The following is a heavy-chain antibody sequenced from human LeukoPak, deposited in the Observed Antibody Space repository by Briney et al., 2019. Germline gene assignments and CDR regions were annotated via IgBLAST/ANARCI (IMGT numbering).Heavy chain of an antibody. D-gene: IGHD6-19*01. CDR1: GGSISSSSYY. Sequence: PSETLSLTCTVSGGSISSSSYYWGWIRQPPGKGLEWIGSIYYSGSTYYNPSLKSRVTISVDKSKNQFSLKLSSVTAADTAVYYCARDYGQYSSGWRFDYWGQGTLVTVSS. CDR2: IYYSGST. J-gene: IGHJ4*02. V-gene: IGHV4-39*07. CDR3: ARDYGQYSSGWRFDY.